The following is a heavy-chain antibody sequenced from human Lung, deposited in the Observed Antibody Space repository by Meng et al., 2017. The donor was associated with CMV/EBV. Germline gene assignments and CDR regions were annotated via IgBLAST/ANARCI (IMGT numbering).Heavy chain of an antibody. V-gene: IGHV3-43D*03. Sequence: ESLKISXAASGFTFDDHAMHWVRQAPGKGLEWISLISWDGGSTYYADSVKGRFTTSRDNSENSLYLQINSLRVEDTAVYYCAKATVSAAGFPHMDVWGQGTXVNVAS. D-gene: IGHD6-13*01. CDR3: AKATVSAAGFPHMDV. J-gene: IGHJ6*02. CDR2: ISWDGGST. CDR1: GFTFDDHA.